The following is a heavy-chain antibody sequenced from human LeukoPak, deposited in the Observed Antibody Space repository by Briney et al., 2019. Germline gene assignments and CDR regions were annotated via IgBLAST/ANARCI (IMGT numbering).Heavy chain of an antibody. CDR2: IYYSGST. CDR1: GGSISSYY. D-gene: IGHD5-12*01. Sequence: PSETLSLTCTVSGGSISSYYWSWIRQPPGKGLEWIGYIYYSGSTNYNPSLKSRVTISVDTSKNQFSLKLSSVTAADTAVYYCARLRNQAVDIVATIGYYYYMDVWGKGTTVTVSS. V-gene: IGHV4-59*12. CDR3: ARLRNQAVDIVATIGYYYYMDV. J-gene: IGHJ6*03.